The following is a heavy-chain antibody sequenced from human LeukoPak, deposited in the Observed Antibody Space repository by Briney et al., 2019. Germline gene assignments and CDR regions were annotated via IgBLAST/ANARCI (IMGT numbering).Heavy chain of an antibody. CDR3: VSSTGQQFIPYDY. CDR1: GINVSTNY. D-gene: IGHD6-13*01. J-gene: IGHJ4*01. V-gene: IGHV3-66*02. CDR2: IYGGDAA. Sequence: GGSWGFSVKASGINVSTNYMTWIGQPPGKDWNWVSLIYGGDAAYYAESVRGRFIISRDNLKNTLFLQMNSLRAEDTAVYYCVSSTGQQFIPYDYWGHGTHVTVSS.